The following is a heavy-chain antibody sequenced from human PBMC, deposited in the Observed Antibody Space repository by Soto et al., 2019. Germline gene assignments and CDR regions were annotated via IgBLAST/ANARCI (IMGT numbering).Heavy chain of an antibody. CDR1: GGSISSGGSY. V-gene: IGHV4-31*03. Sequence: QVQLQESGPGLVKPSQTLSLTCTVSGGSISSGGSYWSWIRQHPGKGLAWIGYISYSGSTYYNPSLKSRVTISVDTSKNQFSLKLSSVTAADTAVYYCARSPEATVTAFDYWGQGTLVTVSS. CDR2: ISYSGST. J-gene: IGHJ4*02. D-gene: IGHD4-17*01. CDR3: ARSPEATVTAFDY.